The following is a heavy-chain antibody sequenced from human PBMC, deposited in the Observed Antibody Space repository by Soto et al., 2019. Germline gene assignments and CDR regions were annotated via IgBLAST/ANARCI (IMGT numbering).Heavy chain of an antibody. Sequence: GGSLRLSCAASGFSFSNHGMHWVRQAPGKGLEWVAVTSFDGGNKHYADSVRGRFTISRDNSKNTLYLQMNSLTPEDSAVYFCAKGYSGPRGNWGQGTVVTVSS. J-gene: IGHJ4*02. CDR2: TSFDGGNK. CDR3: AKGYSGPRGN. CDR1: GFSFSNHG. D-gene: IGHD4-4*01. V-gene: IGHV3-30*18.